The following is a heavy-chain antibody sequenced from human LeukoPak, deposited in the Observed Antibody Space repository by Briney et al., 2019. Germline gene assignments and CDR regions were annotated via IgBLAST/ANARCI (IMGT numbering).Heavy chain of an antibody. Sequence: GGSLRLSCAASGLTFSSHWMHWVRQAPGKGLVWVSRITNDGSSTTYADSVKGRFTISRDNAKNMLYLQVNSLRAEDTAVYYCARRGDGYGGMTARYFQHWGQGTLVTVSS. D-gene: IGHD4-23*01. CDR3: ARRGDGYGGMTARYFQH. CDR2: ITNDGSST. CDR1: GLTFSSHW. V-gene: IGHV3-74*01. J-gene: IGHJ1*01.